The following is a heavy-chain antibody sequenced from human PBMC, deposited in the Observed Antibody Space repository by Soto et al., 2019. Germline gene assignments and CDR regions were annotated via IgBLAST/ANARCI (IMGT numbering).Heavy chain of an antibody. D-gene: IGHD1-26*01. Sequence: SETLSLTCTVSGGSISSYYWSWIRQPPGKGLEWIGYIYYSGSTNYNPSLKSRVSISVDKSKNQFSLKLNSVTAAGTAVYYCARRTWELPHFDCWGHGTLVTVSS. CDR2: IYYSGST. CDR1: GGSISSYY. CDR3: ARRTWELPHFDC. J-gene: IGHJ4*01. V-gene: IGHV4-59*12.